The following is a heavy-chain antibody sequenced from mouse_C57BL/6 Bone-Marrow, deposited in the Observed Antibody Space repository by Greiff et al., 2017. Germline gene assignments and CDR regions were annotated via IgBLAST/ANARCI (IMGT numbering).Heavy chain of an antibody. Sequence: QVQLQQPGAELVRPGSSVKLSCKASGYTFTSYWMHWVKQRPIQGLEWNGNIDPSDSDTHYNQKFKDKATLTVDKSTSTAYIQLSSLASEDSEVYYGARGDGYFDDWGKGTTLTVAS. J-gene: IGHJ2*01. V-gene: IGHV1-52*01. D-gene: IGHD2-3*01. CDR3: ARGDGYFDD. CDR1: GYTFTSYW. CDR2: IDPSDSDT.